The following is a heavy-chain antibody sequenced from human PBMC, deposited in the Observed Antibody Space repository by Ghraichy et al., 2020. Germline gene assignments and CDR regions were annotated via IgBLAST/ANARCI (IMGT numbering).Heavy chain of an antibody. J-gene: IGHJ4*02. Sequence: LSLTCAASGFTFSSYGMSWVRQAPGKGLEWVSGISGRGDSALYADAVKGRFTISRDNSKNTLYLQMNSLRAEDTAVYYCAKDIAVPTGRVPYYFDYWGQGTLVTVSS. CDR2: ISGRGDSA. CDR1: GFTFSSYG. D-gene: IGHD2-2*01. V-gene: IGHV3-23*01. CDR3: AKDIAVPTGRVPYYFDY.